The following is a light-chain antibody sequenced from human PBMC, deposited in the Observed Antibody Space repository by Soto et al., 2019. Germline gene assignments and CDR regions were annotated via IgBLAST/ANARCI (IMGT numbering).Light chain of an antibody. V-gene: IGLV1-44*01. J-gene: IGLJ2*01. CDR1: SSNIGSNT. Sequence: QSVLTQPPSASGTPGQRVTISCSGSSSNIGSNTVNWYQQLPGTAPKLLIYSNNQRPSGVPAGFSGSKSGTSASLAISGLQSEDEADYYCAAWDDSLNGFVVFGGGTKLTVL. CDR3: AAWDDSLNGFVV. CDR2: SNN.